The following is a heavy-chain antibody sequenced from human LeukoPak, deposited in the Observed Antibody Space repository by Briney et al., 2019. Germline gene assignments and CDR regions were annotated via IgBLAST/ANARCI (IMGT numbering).Heavy chain of an antibody. CDR3: ARVLRYCSGGNCYSGGLGYMDV. J-gene: IGHJ6*03. CDR2: ISGSGHAI. D-gene: IGHD2-15*01. V-gene: IGHV3-48*04. Sequence: GGSLRLSCVASGFTFTAYNMNWVRQAPGKGLEWISYISGSGHAIFYADSVKGRFTISRDNAKNSLFLQMNSLRAEDTAVYCARVLRYCSGGNCYSGGLGYMDVWGKGTTVTISS. CDR1: GFTFTAYN.